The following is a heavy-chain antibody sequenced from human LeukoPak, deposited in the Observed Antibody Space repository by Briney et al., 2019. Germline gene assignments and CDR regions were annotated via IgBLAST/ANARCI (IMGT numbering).Heavy chain of an antibody. CDR2: IYYSGST. CDR1: GGSISSGDYS. V-gene: IGHV4-30-2*03. CDR3: ARHRDEEGRLPDF. D-gene: IGHD5-24*01. Sequence: SETLSLTCAVSGGSISSGDYSWNWIRQPPGKGLEWIASIYYSGSTYYNPSLKSRVTISEATSKNQFSLKLSSVTAADTAVYYCARHRDEEGRLPDFWGQGTLVTVSS. J-gene: IGHJ4*02.